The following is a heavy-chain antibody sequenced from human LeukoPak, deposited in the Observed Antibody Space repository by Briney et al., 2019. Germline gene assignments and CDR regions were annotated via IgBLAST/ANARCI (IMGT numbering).Heavy chain of an antibody. V-gene: IGHV4-34*01. D-gene: IGHD2-2*02. CDR3: ARETGYCSSTSCYMISYYYYMDV. CDR2: INHSGST. CDR1: GGSFSGYY. Sequence: SETLSLTCAVYGGSFSGYYWSWIRQPPGKGLEWIGEINHSGSTNYNPSLKSRVTMSVDTSKNQFSLKLSSVTAADTAVYYCARETGYCSSTSCYMISYYYYMDVWGKGTTVTIS. J-gene: IGHJ6*03.